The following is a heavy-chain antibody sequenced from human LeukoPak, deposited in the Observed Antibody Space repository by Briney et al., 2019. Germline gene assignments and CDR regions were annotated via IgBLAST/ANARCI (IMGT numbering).Heavy chain of an antibody. V-gene: IGHV3-7*01. CDR2: IKQDGSEK. J-gene: IGHJ4*02. CDR1: GFTFSSYW. D-gene: IGHD3-10*01. CDR3: ARDQVVRGVIIYFDY. Sequence: GGSLRLSCAASGFTFSSYWMSWVRQAPGKGLEWVANIKQDGSEKYYVDSVKGQFTISRDNAKNSLYLQMNSLRAEDTAVYYCARDQVVRGVIIYFDYWGQGTLVTVSS.